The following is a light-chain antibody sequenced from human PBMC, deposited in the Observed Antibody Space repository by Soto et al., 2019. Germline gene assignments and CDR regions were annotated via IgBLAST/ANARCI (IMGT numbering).Light chain of an antibody. CDR1: QNVRPY. CDR2: TIS. V-gene: IGKV1-39*01. CDR3: QLRNSFLPIT. Sequence: DIHMTQSPSSLSASLGDKVTIPCRASQNVRPYLNWYPQRPGKAPTLLIYTISTLQSGVPLRFSGSGSGTDFTLTISSLQPEDFATYDCQLRNSFLPITFGQGTRLEIK. J-gene: IGKJ5*01.